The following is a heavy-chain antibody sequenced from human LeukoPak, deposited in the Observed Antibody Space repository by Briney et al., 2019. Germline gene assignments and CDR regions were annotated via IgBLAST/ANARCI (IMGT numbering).Heavy chain of an antibody. V-gene: IGHV3-23*01. Sequence: GGSLRLSCAASGFTFSSYAMSWVRQAPGKGLEWVSAISGSGGSTYYADSVKGRFTISRDNSKNTLYLQMNSLRAEDTAVYYCARSSEYSSGWYAEYFQHWGQGTLVTVSS. CDR1: GFTFSSYA. J-gene: IGHJ1*01. CDR2: ISGSGGST. D-gene: IGHD6-19*01. CDR3: ARSSEYSSGWYAEYFQH.